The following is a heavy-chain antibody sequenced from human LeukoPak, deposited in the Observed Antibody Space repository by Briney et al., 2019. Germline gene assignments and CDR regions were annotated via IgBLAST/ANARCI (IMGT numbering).Heavy chain of an antibody. V-gene: IGHV3-48*01. CDR2: ISSSSITI. D-gene: IGHD2-8*02. J-gene: IGHJ5*02. Sequence: GGSLRLSCAASGFTFSTYSMNWVRQAPREGLEWVSYISSSSITIYYADSVKGRFTISRDNAKNSLYLQMNSLRAEDTAVYYCARDTGGRGWFDPWGQGTLVTVSS. CDR1: GFTFSTYS. CDR3: ARDTGGRGWFDP.